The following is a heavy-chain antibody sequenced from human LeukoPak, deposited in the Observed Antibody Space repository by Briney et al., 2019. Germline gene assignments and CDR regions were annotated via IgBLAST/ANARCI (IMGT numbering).Heavy chain of an antibody. Sequence: GGSLRLPCAASGFTFSSYGMHWVRQAPGKGLEWVAVIWYDGSNKYYADSVKGRFTISRDNSKNTLYLQMNSLRAEDTAVYYCARERHPTSYGDLVDYWGQGTLVTVSS. D-gene: IGHD4-17*01. CDR1: GFTFSSYG. CDR3: ARERHPTSYGDLVDY. V-gene: IGHV3-33*01. CDR2: IWYDGSNK. J-gene: IGHJ4*02.